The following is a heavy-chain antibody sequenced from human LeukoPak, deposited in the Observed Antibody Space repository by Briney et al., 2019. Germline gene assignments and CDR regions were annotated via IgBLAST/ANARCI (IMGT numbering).Heavy chain of an antibody. CDR3: AKIGPLEYQLLEGYDS. J-gene: IGHJ4*02. Sequence: PGGSLRLSCAASGFTYSSYAMSWVRQAPGKGLEWVSAISGSGGSTYYADSVKGRFTISRDNSKNTLYLQMNSLRAEDTAVYYCAKIGPLEYQLLEGYDSWGQGTLVTVSS. V-gene: IGHV3-23*01. CDR2: ISGSGGST. D-gene: IGHD2-2*01. CDR1: GFTYSSYA.